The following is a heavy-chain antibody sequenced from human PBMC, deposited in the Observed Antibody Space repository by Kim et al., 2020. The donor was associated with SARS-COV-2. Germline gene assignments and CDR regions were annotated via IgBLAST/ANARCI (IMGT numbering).Heavy chain of an antibody. CDR3: ASKGSRDYYYGMDV. CDR2: IYYSGST. CDR1: GGSISSSSYY. J-gene: IGHJ6*02. V-gene: IGHV4-39*07. Sequence: SETLSLTCTVSGGSISSSSYYWGWIRQPPGKGLEWIGSIYYSGSTYYNPSLKSRVTISVDTSKNQFSLKLSSVTAADTAVYYCASKGSRDYYYGMDVWGQGTTVTVSS.